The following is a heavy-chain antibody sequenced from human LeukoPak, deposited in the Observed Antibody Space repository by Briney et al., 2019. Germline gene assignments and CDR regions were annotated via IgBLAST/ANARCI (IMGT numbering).Heavy chain of an antibody. Sequence: SETLSLTCTVSGGSISSYYWSWIRQPPGKGLEWIGYIYYSGSTNYNPSLKSRVTISVDTSKNQFSLKLSSVTAADTAVYYCAREGLKVYYYYYMDVWGKGTTVTISS. CDR2: IYYSGST. V-gene: IGHV4-59*01. CDR3: AREGLKVYYYYYMDV. J-gene: IGHJ6*03. D-gene: IGHD3/OR15-3a*01. CDR1: GGSISSYY.